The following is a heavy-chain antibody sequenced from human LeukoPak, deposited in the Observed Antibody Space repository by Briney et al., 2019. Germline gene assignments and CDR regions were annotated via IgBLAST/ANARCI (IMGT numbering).Heavy chain of an antibody. J-gene: IGHJ4*02. Sequence: ASVKVSCKASGYTFTGYHMHWVRQAPGQGLEWMGRINPNSGGTNYAQKFQGRVTMTRDTSISTAYMELRSLRSDDTAVYYCARARVGATNFDYWGQGTLVTVSS. CDR3: ARARVGATNFDY. D-gene: IGHD1-26*01. CDR1: GYTFTGYH. V-gene: IGHV1-2*06. CDR2: INPNSGGT.